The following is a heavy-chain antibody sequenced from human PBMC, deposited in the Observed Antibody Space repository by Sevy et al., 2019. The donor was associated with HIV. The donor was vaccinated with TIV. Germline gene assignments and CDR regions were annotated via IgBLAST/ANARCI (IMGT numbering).Heavy chain of an antibody. CDR3: ARAYYYDSSAYRFDD. J-gene: IGHJ4*02. V-gene: IGHV1-2*06. D-gene: IGHD3-22*01. CDR1: GYTFNAYF. CDR2: INPNSGDT. Sequence: ASVKVSCKASGYTFNAYFMHWVRQAPGQGLEWMGRINPNSGDTTYAQKFQGRVTMSRDTYISTAYMELHRLTSDDTAVYYCARAYYYDSSAYRFDDWGQGTLVTVSS.